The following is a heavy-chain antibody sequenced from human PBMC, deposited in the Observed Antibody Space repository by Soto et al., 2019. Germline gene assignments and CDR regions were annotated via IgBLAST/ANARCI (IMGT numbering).Heavy chain of an antibody. D-gene: IGHD6-13*01. J-gene: IGHJ6*02. CDR3: GRGPSPRAPAGGTPYYYAMDV. CDR1: GYDFTAYD. Sequence: QVQLVQSGAEVKQSGASLKVSCKASGYDFTAYDINWVRQASGQGLEWMGWMNPINGAAGSARSFQGRVSMTRNTATGTAYLELTSLRSDDTAVYYCGRGPSPRAPAGGTPYYYAMDVWGQGTTVTVSS. CDR2: MNPINGAA. V-gene: IGHV1-8*02.